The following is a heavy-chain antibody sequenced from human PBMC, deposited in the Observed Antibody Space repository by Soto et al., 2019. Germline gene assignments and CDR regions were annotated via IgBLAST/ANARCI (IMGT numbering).Heavy chain of an antibody. CDR2: ISTDGSFT. D-gene: IGHD6-6*01. CDR3: ARTRSMSSSGFDI. Sequence: EVQLVASGGGLVQPGGSLRLSCAASGFVFSSHWIHWVRQPPGQGPVGVSRISTDGSFTSYADFVKGRFTISRDNAKNTLYLQMNSLRAEDTAVYYCARTRSMSSSGFDIWGQGTMVTVSS. V-gene: IGHV3-74*01. CDR1: GFVFSSHW. J-gene: IGHJ3*02.